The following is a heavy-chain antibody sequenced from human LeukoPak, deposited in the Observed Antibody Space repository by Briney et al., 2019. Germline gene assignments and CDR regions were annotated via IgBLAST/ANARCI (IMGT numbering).Heavy chain of an antibody. CDR1: GFPFETNA. J-gene: IGHJ4*02. CDR3: AKDWIQFNRVFDCIDS. CDR2: IGNTET. Sequence: GGSLRLSCATSGFPFETNAMNWVRQAPGKGLEWVSTIGNTETFYADSVTGRFTFSQDNSKNTVNLQMNRLRVEDTAIYYCAKDWIQFNRVFDCIDSWGQGTPVTVS. V-gene: IGHV3-23*01. D-gene: IGHD2-21*01.